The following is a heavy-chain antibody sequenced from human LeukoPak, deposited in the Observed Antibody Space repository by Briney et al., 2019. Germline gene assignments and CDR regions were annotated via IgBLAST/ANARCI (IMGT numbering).Heavy chain of an antibody. D-gene: IGHD1-26*01. J-gene: IGHJ4*02. CDR2: ISGSGGST. V-gene: IGHV3-23*01. CDR3: AKDRVSGSPGRWNY. Sequence: PGGSLGLSCAASGFTFSSYAMSWVRQAPGKGLEWVSAISGSGGSTYYADSVKGRFTISRDNSKNTLYLQMNSLRAEDTAVYYCAKDRVSGSPGRWNYWGQGTLATVSS. CDR1: GFTFSSYA.